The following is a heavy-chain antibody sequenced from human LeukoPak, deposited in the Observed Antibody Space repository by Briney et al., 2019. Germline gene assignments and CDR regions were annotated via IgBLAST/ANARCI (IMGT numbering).Heavy chain of an antibody. V-gene: IGHV3-30*02. CDR1: GFTFSYYG. CDR3: AKSHLPNEYSGTYCCDY. CDR2: IRYDESKK. Sequence: PGGSLRLSCAASGFTFSYYGMHWVRQAPGKGLEWVAFIRYDESKKFYGDSVKGRFTISRDNSKNTLYLQMNSLRTEDTAVYYCAKSHLPNEYSGTYCCDYWGQGTLVTVSS. D-gene: IGHD6-6*01. J-gene: IGHJ4*02.